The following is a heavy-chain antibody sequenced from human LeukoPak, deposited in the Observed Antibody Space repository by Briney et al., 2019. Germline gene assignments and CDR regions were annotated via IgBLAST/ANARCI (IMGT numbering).Heavy chain of an antibody. V-gene: IGHV3-30*04. CDR3: ARDWLSYGSGSYYPDY. CDR1: GFTFSSYA. CDR2: ISYDGSNK. Sequence: GGSLRLSCAASGFTFSSYAMHWVRQAPGKGLEWVAVISYDGSNKYYADSVKGRFTISRDNSKNTLYLQMNSLRAEDTAVYYCARDWLSYGSGSYYPDYWGQGTLVTVSS. J-gene: IGHJ4*02. D-gene: IGHD3-10*01.